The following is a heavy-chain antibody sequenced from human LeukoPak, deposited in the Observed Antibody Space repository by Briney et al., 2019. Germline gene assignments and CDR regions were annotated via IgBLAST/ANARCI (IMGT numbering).Heavy chain of an antibody. J-gene: IGHJ4*02. CDR3: ARDRDPIVVVPAAMTRGFDY. Sequence: ASVKVSCKASGYTFTSYGISWVRQAPGQGLEWMGWISAYNGNTNYAQKLQGRVTMTTDTSTSTAYMELRSLRSDDTAVYYCARDRDPIVVVPAAMTRGFDYWGQGTLVTVSS. D-gene: IGHD2-2*01. CDR2: ISAYNGNT. CDR1: GYTFTSYG. V-gene: IGHV1-18*01.